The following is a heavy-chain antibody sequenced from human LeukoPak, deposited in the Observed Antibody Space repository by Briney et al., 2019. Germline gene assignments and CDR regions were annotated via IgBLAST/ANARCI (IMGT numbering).Heavy chain of an antibody. D-gene: IGHD3-16*02. CDR1: GFTFSSYA. Sequence: GGSLRLSCAASGFTFSSYAMSWVRQAPGKGLEWVSAISGSGGSTYYADFVKGRFTISRDNSKNTLYLQMNSLRAEDTAVYYCAKDDDYVWGSYRSYFDYWGQGTLVTVSS. J-gene: IGHJ4*02. V-gene: IGHV3-23*01. CDR3: AKDDDYVWGSYRSYFDY. CDR2: ISGSGGST.